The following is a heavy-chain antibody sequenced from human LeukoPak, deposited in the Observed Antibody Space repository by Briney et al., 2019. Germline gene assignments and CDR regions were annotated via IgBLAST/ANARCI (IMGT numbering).Heavy chain of an antibody. D-gene: IGHD3-16*01. CDR3: ARGGGLDA. CDR1: GFTFSSYW. CDR2: INHNGNAN. J-gene: IGHJ6*02. V-gene: IGHV3-7*03. Sequence: GGSLRLSCGASGFTFSSYWMNWARKARGRGLEWVASINHNGNANYYVDSVKGRFTISRDNAKNSLYLQMSNLRAEDTAVYFCARGGGLDAWGQGATGTAS.